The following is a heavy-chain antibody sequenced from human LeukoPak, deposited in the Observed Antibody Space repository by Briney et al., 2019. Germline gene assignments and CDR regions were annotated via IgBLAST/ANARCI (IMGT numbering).Heavy chain of an antibody. CDR3: AKSTGPNWNSALAFDP. CDR2: IYPRDSDT. D-gene: IGHD1-7*01. Sequence: HGESLKISCKGSGYSFTSYWVGWVRQMPGKGLEWMGIIYPRDSDTRYSPAFQGQVTISVDKSISTAYLQWNSVRASDTAIYYCAKSTGPNWNSALAFDPWGQGTLVTVSS. V-gene: IGHV5-51*01. CDR1: GYSFTSYW. J-gene: IGHJ5*01.